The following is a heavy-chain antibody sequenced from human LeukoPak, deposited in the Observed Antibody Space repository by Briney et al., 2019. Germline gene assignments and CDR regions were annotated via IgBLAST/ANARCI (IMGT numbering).Heavy chain of an antibody. CDR1: GYTVTSYG. D-gene: IGHD6-13*01. CDR3: ARDLSSFDAFDI. J-gene: IGHJ3*02. V-gene: IGHV1-18*01. CDR2: ISAYNGNT. Sequence: ASVKVSCKASGYTVTSYGISWVRQAPGQGLEWMGWISAYNGNTNYAQKLQGRVTMTTDTSTSTAYMELRSLRSDDTAVYYCARDLSSFDAFDIWGQGTMVTVSS.